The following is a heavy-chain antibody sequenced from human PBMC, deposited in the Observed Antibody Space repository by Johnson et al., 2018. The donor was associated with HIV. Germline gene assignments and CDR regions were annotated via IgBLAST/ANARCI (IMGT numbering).Heavy chain of an antibody. D-gene: IGHD3-22*01. Sequence: VQLVESGGGLVQPGGSLRLSCAASGFTFSSYDMHWVRQAKGKGLEWVSAIGTAGDTYYPGSVKGRITISRDNSTNTLYLQMHSLRSEDTALYYCARVGRVYDSSGYSIDAFDIWGQGTMVTVSS. J-gene: IGHJ3*02. CDR2: IGTAGDT. CDR3: ARVGRVYDSSGYSIDAFDI. CDR1: GFTFSSYD. V-gene: IGHV3-13*01.